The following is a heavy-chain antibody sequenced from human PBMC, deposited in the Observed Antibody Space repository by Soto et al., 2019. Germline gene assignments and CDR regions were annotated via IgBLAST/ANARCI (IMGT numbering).Heavy chain of an antibody. V-gene: IGHV3-30*03. Sequence: SLRLSCAASGFTFSSYGMNWVRQAPGKGLEWVEVISYYGSNKYYADSVKFRFTIYRDNSNNTLYLHLYSVTPEDTAVYYCTGITWFRGMDVWGQGTPVTVTS. CDR3: TGITWFRGMDV. J-gene: IGHJ6*02. CDR1: GFTFSSYG. D-gene: IGHD3-10*01. CDR2: ISYYGSNK.